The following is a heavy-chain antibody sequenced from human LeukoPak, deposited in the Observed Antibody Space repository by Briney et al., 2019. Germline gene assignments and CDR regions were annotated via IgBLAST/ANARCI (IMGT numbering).Heavy chain of an antibody. D-gene: IGHD6-13*01. CDR3: AKLGGLAAAGDY. CDR2: ISYDGSNK. Sequence: GRSLRLSCEASGFTFSSYGMHWVRQAPGKGLEWVAVISYDGSNKYYADSVKGRFTISRDNSKNTLYLQMNSLRAEDTAVYYCAKLGGLAAAGDYWGQGTLVTVSS. V-gene: IGHV3-30*18. CDR1: GFTFSSYG. J-gene: IGHJ4*02.